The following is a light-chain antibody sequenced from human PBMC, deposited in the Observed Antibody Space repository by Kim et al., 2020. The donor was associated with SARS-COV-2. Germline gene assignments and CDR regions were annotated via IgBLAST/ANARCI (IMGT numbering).Light chain of an antibody. Sequence: QWRRPTPASRASPGVTLSDLDCYHQKPVQAPRLLIYGVSSRATGIPDRFSGGGSGTDFSLTISTVWPLDFVVYYCQKYGSSTRTFGEGTKGDIK. CDR3: QKYGSSTRT. CDR2: GVS. J-gene: IGKJ1*01. V-gene: IGKV3-20*01. CDR1: PGVTLSD.